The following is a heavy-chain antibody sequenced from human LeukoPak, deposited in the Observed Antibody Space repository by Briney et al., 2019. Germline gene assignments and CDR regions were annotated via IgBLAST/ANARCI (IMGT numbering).Heavy chain of an antibody. CDR3: ARAVGHIVVVPAAGFDY. CDR2: INPNSGGT. J-gene: IGHJ4*02. CDR1: GYTFTGYY. Sequence: ASVKVSCKASGYTFTGYYMHWVRQAPGQGLEWMGWINPNSGGTNYARKFQGRVTMTRDTSISTAYMELGRLRSDDTAVYYCARAVGHIVVVPAAGFDYWGQGTLVTVSS. V-gene: IGHV1-2*02. D-gene: IGHD2-2*01.